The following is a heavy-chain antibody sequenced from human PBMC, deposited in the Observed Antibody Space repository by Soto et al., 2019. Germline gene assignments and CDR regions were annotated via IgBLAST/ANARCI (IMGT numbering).Heavy chain of an antibody. V-gene: IGHV4-31*03. CDR3: ARKSVVRRVVVITTFIDY. J-gene: IGHJ4*02. D-gene: IGHD3-22*01. Sequence: SETLSLTCTVSGGSISSGGYYWIWIRQHPGKGLEWIGYIYYSGSTYYNPSLKSRVTISVDTSKNQFSLKLSSVTAEDTAVYYWARKSVVRRVVVITTFIDYWGQGTLVTVSS. CDR1: GGSISSGGYY. CDR2: IYYSGST.